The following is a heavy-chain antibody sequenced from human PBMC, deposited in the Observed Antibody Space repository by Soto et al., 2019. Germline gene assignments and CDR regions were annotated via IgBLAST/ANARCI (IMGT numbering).Heavy chain of an antibody. CDR2: IIPILGIA. D-gene: IGHD4-17*01. CDR3: ARDPLTTVTTGDY. Sequence: QVQLVQSGAEVKKPGSSVKVSCKASGGTFSSYTISWVRQAPGQGLEWMGRIIPILGIANYAQKFQGRVTITADKSTSTAYMELSSLRSEDTAGYYCARDPLTTVTTGDYWGQGTLVTVSS. CDR1: GGTFSSYT. J-gene: IGHJ4*02. V-gene: IGHV1-69*08.